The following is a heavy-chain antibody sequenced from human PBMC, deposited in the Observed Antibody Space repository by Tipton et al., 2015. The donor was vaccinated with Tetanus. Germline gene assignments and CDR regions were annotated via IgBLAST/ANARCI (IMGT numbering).Heavy chain of an antibody. V-gene: IGHV4-39*01. J-gene: IGHJ4*02. CDR1: GGSISSSSYY. CDR3: ARPIKQWIVPVDS. D-gene: IGHD6-19*01. CDR2: MSYSGRT. Sequence: TLSLTCAVSGGSISSSSYYWGWIRQPPGKGLEWIGSMSYSGRTYYNPSLKSRVTISVDTSKNQFSLKLSSVTAADTAVYYCARPIKQWIVPVDSWGQGTLVTVSS.